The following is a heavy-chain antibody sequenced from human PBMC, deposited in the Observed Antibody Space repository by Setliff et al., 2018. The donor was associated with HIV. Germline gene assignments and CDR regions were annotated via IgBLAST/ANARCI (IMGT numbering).Heavy chain of an antibody. V-gene: IGHV3-72*01. CDR1: GFTFSDHY. CDR3: VRGLGSEFDY. CDR2: TTNKADSYNT. D-gene: IGHD2-15*01. J-gene: IGHJ4*02. Sequence: GGSLRLSCAASGFTFSDHYMDWVRQAPGKGLEWVGRTTNKADSYNTNYAASVKGRVTIARDASKKSLYLQMNSLKIEDTAVYYCVRGLGSEFDYWGKGTLVT.